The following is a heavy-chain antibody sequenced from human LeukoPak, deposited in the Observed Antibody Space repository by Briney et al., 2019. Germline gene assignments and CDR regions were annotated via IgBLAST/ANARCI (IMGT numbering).Heavy chain of an antibody. Sequence: GGSLRLSCAASGFTFSSFGMHWVRQAPGKGLEWVAVIWNDGSNTYHADSVKGRFTISRGNSKNTLYLQMNSLRAEDTAVYYCAKDLSYGMDVWGQGTTVTVSS. CDR1: GFTFSSFG. V-gene: IGHV3-33*06. CDR2: IWNDGSNT. CDR3: AKDLSYGMDV. J-gene: IGHJ6*02.